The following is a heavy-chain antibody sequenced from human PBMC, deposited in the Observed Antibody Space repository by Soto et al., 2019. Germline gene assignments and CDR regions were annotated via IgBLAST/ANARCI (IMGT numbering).Heavy chain of an antibody. V-gene: IGHV6-1*01. Sequence: SQTLSLTCAISGDSVSSNSAAWNWIRQSPSRGLEWLGRTYYRSKWYNDYAVSVKSRITINPDTSKDQFSLQLNSVTPEDTAVYYCAREADYGDFEGAAFDIWGQGTMVTVSS. CDR1: GDSVSSNSAA. J-gene: IGHJ3*02. CDR3: AREADYGDFEGAAFDI. D-gene: IGHD4-17*01. CDR2: TYYRSKWYN.